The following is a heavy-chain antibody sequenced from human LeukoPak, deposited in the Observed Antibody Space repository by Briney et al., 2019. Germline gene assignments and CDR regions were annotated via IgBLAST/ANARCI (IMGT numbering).Heavy chain of an antibody. D-gene: IGHD1-26*01. V-gene: IGHV4-59*08. J-gene: IGHJ4*02. CDR1: GGSISTYY. CDR3: TTHQNRVSYARVSYFDA. CDR2: SHYSGSI. Sequence: PSETLSLTCTVSGGSISTYYWSWIRQPPGKGLEWIGYSHYSGSISNNPSLKSRVTMSVDTSKNQFSLKLNSVTASDTAVYFCTTHQNRVSYARVSYFDAWGQGALVTVSS.